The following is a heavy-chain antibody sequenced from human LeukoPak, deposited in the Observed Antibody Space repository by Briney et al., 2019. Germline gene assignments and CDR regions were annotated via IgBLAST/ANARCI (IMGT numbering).Heavy chain of an antibody. CDR2: ISAYNGNT. CDR1: GYTFTGYY. J-gene: IGHJ4*02. D-gene: IGHD3-10*01. V-gene: IGHV1-18*04. CDR3: ARDRIHYGSGSGY. Sequence: ASVKVSCKASGYTFTGYYMHWVRQAPGQGLEWMGWISAYNGNTNYAQKLQGRVTMTTDTSTSTAYMELRSLRSDDTAVYYCARDRIHYGSGSGYWGQGTLVTVSS.